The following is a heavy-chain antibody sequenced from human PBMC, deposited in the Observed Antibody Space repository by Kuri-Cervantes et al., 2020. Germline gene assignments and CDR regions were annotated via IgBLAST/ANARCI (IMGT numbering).Heavy chain of an antibody. CDR1: GFTFSSYW. J-gene: IGHJ4*02. V-gene: IGHV3-7*01. CDR3: APILGELSWYFDY. Sequence: ETLSLTCAASGFTFSSYWMSWVRQAPGKGLEWVANIKQDGSEKYYVDSVKGRFTISRDNAKNSLYLQMNSLRAEDTAVYYCAPILGELSWYFDYWGQGTLVTVSS. CDR2: IKQDGSEK. D-gene: IGHD3-16*02.